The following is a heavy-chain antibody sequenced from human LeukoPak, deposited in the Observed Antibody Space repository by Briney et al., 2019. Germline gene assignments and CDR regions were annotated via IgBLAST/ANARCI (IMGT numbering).Heavy chain of an antibody. D-gene: IGHD1-26*01. V-gene: IGHV1-2*02. J-gene: IGHJ4*02. Sequence: ASVKVSCKASGYIFTDYFMHWLRQAPGQGLEWMGWINPDSGGTNSARNFQGRVTMTRDTSISTAYMELGSLRSDDTAVYYCARCSWENGCHWGQGSLVTVSS. CDR1: GYIFTDYF. CDR2: INPDSGGT. CDR3: ARCSWENGCH.